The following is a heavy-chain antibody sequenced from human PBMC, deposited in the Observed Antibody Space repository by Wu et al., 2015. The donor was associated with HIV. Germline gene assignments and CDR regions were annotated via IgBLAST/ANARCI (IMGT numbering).Heavy chain of an antibody. D-gene: IGHD3-10*01. CDR2: MNSNNGKT. Sequence: QVPLMQSGAELKRPGSSVKISCQASGGTFSSYAINWVRQAPGQGLEWMGWMNSNNGKTGYGQKFQGRVAMTRNISTRTAYMELSGLKSEDTAVYYCATSYYGSGSYPTFYYYYAMDVWGQGTTVTVSS. V-gene: IGHV1-8*02. J-gene: IGHJ6*02. CDR3: ATSYYGSGSYPTFYYYYAMDV. CDR1: GGTFSSYA.